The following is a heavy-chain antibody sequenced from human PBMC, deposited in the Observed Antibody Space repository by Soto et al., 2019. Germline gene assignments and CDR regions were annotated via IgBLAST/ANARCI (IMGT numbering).Heavy chain of an antibody. D-gene: IGHD2-2*02. Sequence: EVQLLESGGGLVQPGGSLRLSCAASGFTFSSYAMSWVRQAPGKGLAWVSTISGSGGSTYDADSVKGRFTISRDNSKNTLYLPMNSLRAEDTAVYYCAKDRGSGSTSWYNGWFDPWGQGTLVTVSS. J-gene: IGHJ5*02. V-gene: IGHV3-23*01. CDR3: AKDRGSGSTSWYNGWFDP. CDR2: ISGSGGST. CDR1: GFTFSSYA.